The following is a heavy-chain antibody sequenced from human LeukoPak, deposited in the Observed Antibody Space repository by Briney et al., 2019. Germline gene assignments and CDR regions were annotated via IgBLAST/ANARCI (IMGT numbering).Heavy chain of an antibody. CDR1: GYTLTELS. CDR2: FDPEDGET. Sequence: ASVKVSCKVSGYTLTELSMHWVRQAPGKGLEWMGGFDPEDGETIYAQKFQGRVTMTEDTSTDTAYMELSSLRSEDTAVCYCATRTYYYDSSGYYDAFDIWGQGTMVTVSS. J-gene: IGHJ3*02. CDR3: ATRTYYYDSSGYYDAFDI. D-gene: IGHD3-22*01. V-gene: IGHV1-24*01.